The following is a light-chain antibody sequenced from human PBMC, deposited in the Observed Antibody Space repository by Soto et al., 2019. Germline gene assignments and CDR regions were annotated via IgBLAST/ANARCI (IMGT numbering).Light chain of an antibody. CDR1: RGFSGN. Sequence: EIVMTQSPATLSVSPGDRATLSCRAGRGFSGNLAWYQQKLGQAPRLLIYGASTRATGIPARFSGSGSGTEFTLTISSLQSEDFAVYFCQQYNNWPPFTFGQGTKLEIK. CDR3: QQYNNWPPFT. J-gene: IGKJ2*01. CDR2: GAS. V-gene: IGKV3-15*01.